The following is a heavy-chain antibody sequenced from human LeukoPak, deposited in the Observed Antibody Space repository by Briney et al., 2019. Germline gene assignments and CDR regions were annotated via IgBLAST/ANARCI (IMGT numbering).Heavy chain of an antibody. CDR2: ISAYNGNT. J-gene: IGHJ4*02. Sequence: ASVKVSCKASGYTFTSYGISWVRQAPGQGLEWMGWISAYNGNTSYAQKLQGRVTMTTDTSTSTAYMELRSLRSDDTAVYYCAIKYYDILTGYSPLPDYWGQGTLVTVSS. V-gene: IGHV1-18*01. CDR3: AIKYYDILTGYSPLPDY. D-gene: IGHD3-9*01. CDR1: GYTFTSYG.